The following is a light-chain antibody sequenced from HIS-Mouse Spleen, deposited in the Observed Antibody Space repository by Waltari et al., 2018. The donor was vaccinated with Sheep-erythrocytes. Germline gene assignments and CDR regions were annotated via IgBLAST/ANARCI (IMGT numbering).Light chain of an antibody. V-gene: IGLV2-11*01. Sequence: QSALTQPRSVSGAPGQPVTISCTGTSRDVGGYNYFSWYQQHPGKAPKLLIYDVSKRPSGVPDRFSGSKSGNTASLTISGLQAEDEADYYCCSYAGSYNHVFATGTKVTVL. CDR2: DVS. J-gene: IGLJ1*01. CDR1: SRDVGGYNY. CDR3: CSYAGSYNHV.